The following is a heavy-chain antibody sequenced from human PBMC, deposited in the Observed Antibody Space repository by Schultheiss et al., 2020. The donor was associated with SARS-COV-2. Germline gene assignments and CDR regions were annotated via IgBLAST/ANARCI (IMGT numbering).Heavy chain of an antibody. CDR3: ARDAFTAAGDS. Sequence: GGSLRLSCAASGFTFDDYAMHWVRQAPGKGLEWVSGISWNSGNIGYADSVKGRFTISRDNAKNSVYLQMDSLRVEDTAVYYCARDAFTAAGDSWGQGTLVTVSS. D-gene: IGHD6-13*01. CDR2: ISWNSGNI. J-gene: IGHJ4*02. CDR1: GFTFDDYA. V-gene: IGHV3-9*01.